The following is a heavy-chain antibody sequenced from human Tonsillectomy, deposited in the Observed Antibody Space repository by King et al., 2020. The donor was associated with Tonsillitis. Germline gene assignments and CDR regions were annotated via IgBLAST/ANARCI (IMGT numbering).Heavy chain of an antibody. J-gene: IGHJ4*02. D-gene: IGHD3-9*01. CDR3: ARLYYDILNGYNYYFDY. CDR2: IIPIVGVG. V-gene: IGHV1-69*04. Sequence: QLVQSGAEVKKPGSSVKVSCQASGGTFSSHAISWVRQAPGQGLAWMGRIIPIVGVGNYAQKFQGRATITADKSKNQFSLKVSSVTAADTAVYYCARLYYDILNGYNYYFDYWGQGTLVTVSS. CDR1: GGTFSSHA.